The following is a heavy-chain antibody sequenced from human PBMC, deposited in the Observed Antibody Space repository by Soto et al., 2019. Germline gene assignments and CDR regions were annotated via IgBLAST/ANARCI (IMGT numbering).Heavy chain of an antibody. V-gene: IGHV4-59*08. CDR3: ARRYGDCFDF. D-gene: IGHD4-17*01. CDR2: IYYSGNT. CDR1: GGSISSYY. Sequence: QVQLQESGPGLVKPSETLSLTCTVSGGSISSYYWSWIRQPPGKGLEWIGYIYYSGNTNYNPSLKRRVTITVATSKNQFSLKLSSVTAADTAVYYCARRYGDCFDFWGQGTLVTVSS. J-gene: IGHJ4*02.